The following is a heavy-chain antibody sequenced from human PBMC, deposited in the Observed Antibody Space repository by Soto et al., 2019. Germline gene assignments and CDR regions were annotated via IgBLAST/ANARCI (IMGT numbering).Heavy chain of an antibody. CDR3: ARGWFGPDV. J-gene: IGHJ6*04. V-gene: IGHV3-74*01. D-gene: IGHD3-10*01. CDR2: IDNAGTDS. CDR1: GFTLSGRS. Sequence: EVQLVESGGGLVQPGGSLRLSCAASGFTLSGRSMHWVRQAPGTGLVWVSGIDNAGTDSTYADSVKGRFTSSRDNAKNMLYLQMNSLRVEDRAGYYCARGWFGPDVWGKGTTVTVSS.